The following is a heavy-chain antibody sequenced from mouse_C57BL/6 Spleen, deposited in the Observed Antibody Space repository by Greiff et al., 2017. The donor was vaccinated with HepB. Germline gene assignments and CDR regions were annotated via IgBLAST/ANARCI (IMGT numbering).Heavy chain of an antibody. V-gene: IGHV1-4*01. D-gene: IGHD2-1*01. CDR2: INPSSGYT. CDR3: ARAGNLDY. J-gene: IGHJ2*01. Sequence: VQLVESGAELARPGASVKMSCKASGYTFTSYTMHWVKQRPGQGLEWIGYINPSSGYTKYNQKFKDKATLTADKSSSTAYMQLSSLTSEDSAVYYCARAGNLDYWGQGTTLTVSS. CDR1: GYTFTSYT.